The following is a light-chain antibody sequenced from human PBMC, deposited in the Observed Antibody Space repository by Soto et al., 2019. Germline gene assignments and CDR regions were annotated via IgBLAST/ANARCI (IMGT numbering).Light chain of an antibody. CDR2: DAS. CDR3: QQRNKWPPVT. J-gene: IGKJ4*01. Sequence: ESVLTQSPATLSLSPGERATLSCRASPSVSNSVAWYQHKPGQAPRLLIYDASNRATGVPSRFSGSGSGTDFPLTISSLAPEDFAVYYCQQRNKWPPVTFGGGTRLEIK. V-gene: IGKV3-11*01. CDR1: PSVSNS.